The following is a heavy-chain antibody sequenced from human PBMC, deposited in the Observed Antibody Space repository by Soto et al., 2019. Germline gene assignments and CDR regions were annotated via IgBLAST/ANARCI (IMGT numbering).Heavy chain of an antibody. D-gene: IGHD3-22*01. V-gene: IGHV4-39*01. J-gene: IGHJ1*01. CDR1: GGSISSSSYY. Sequence: QLQLQESGPGLVKPSETLSLTCTVSGGSISSSSYYWGWIRQPPGKGLEWIGSIYYSGSTYYNPSLKSRVTISIDTSKNQFSLKLSSVTAADTAVYYCARQGDYSDSSGYFQHWGQGTLVTVSS. CDR2: IYYSGST. CDR3: ARQGDYSDSSGYFQH.